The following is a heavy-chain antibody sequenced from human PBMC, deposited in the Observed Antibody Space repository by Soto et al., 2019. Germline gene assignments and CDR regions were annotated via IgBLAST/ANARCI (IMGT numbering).Heavy chain of an antibody. J-gene: IGHJ3*02. CDR1: GYTFTSYY. V-gene: IGHV1-46*01. D-gene: IGHD3-10*01. CDR3: ASLGRQDAFDI. Sequence: ASVKFSCKASGYTFTSYYMHWVRQAPGQGLEWMGIINPSGGSTSYAQKFQGRVTMTRDTSTSTVYMELSSLRSEDTAVYYCASLGRQDAFDIWGQGTMVTVSS. CDR2: INPSGGST.